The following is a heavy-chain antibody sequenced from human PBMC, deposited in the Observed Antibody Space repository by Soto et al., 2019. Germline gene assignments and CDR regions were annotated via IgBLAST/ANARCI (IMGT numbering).Heavy chain of an antibody. CDR3: AKDKGRSPLDY. Sequence: EVPLVESGGGLVQPGGSLRLSCAASGFTFSSYSMNWVRQAPGKGLEWVSYISSSTSTIYYADSVKGRFTISRDNAKNSLYLQMNSLRAEDTAVYYGAKDKGRSPLDYWGQGTLVTVSS. V-gene: IGHV3-48*01. CDR1: GFTFSSYS. CDR2: ISSSTSTI. J-gene: IGHJ4*02. D-gene: IGHD2-15*01.